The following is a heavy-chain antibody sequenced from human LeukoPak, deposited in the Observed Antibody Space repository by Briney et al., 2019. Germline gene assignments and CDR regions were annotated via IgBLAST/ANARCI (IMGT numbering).Heavy chain of an antibody. J-gene: IGHJ5*02. V-gene: IGHV3-11*04. Sequence: GGSLRLSCAASGFTFSDYYMSWIRQAPGKGLEWVSYISSSGSTMYYADSVKGRFTISRENAKNSLYLQMNSLRAEDTAVYYCARDSGYSYGAFDPWGQGTLVTVSS. CDR2: ISSSGSTM. CDR1: GFTFSDYY. D-gene: IGHD5-18*01. CDR3: ARDSGYSYGAFDP.